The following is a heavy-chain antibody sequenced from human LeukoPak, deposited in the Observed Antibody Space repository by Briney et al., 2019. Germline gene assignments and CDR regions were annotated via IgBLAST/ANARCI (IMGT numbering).Heavy chain of an antibody. Sequence: GGSLRLSCAASGFTFSSYEMNWVRQAPGKGLEWLSYISSSGSTIYCADSVKGRFTISRDNAKNSLYLQMNSLRAEDTAVYYCARDAIQLWSPYGMDVWGQGTTVTVSS. J-gene: IGHJ6*02. CDR3: ARDAIQLWSPYGMDV. CDR1: GFTFSSYE. V-gene: IGHV3-48*03. CDR2: ISSSGSTI. D-gene: IGHD5-18*01.